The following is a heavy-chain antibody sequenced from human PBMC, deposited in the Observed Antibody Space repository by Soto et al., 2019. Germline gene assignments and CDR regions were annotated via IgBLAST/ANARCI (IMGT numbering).Heavy chain of an antibody. CDR3: AKDKGWSTSHYYYYGMDV. CDR2: ISYDGSNK. V-gene: IGHV3-30*18. J-gene: IGHJ6*02. D-gene: IGHD2-8*01. Sequence: GKGLEWVAVISYDGSNKYYADSVKGRFTISRDNSKNTLYLQMNSLRAEDTAVYYCAKDKGWSTSHYYYYGMDVWGQGTTVTVSS.